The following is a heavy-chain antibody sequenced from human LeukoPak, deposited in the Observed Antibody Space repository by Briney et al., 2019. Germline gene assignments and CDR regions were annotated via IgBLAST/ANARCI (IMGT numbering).Heavy chain of an antibody. CDR1: GGSISSSTYY. CDR2: IYYSGST. J-gene: IGHJ4*01. Sequence: ASETLSLTCTVSGGSISSSTYYWGWIRRPPGKGLEWIGSIYYSGSTYYNPSLKSRVTVSVDTSKNQFSLNLSSVTAADTAVYYCVRGSTLRHYQYWGQGTLVTVSS. D-gene: IGHD3-16*01. CDR3: VRGSTLRHYQY. V-gene: IGHV4-39*01.